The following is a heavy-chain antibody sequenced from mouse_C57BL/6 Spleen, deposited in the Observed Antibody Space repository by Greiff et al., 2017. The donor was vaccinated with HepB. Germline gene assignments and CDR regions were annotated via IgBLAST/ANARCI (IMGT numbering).Heavy chain of an antibody. CDR1: GFTFSDYY. J-gene: IGHJ2*01. Sequence: EVQRVESGGGLVQPGGSLKLSCAASGFTFSDYYMYWVRQTPEKRLEWVAYISNGGGSTYYPDTVKGRFTISRDNAKNTLYLQMSRLKSEATAMYYCARSHYYGSLDYWGQGTTLTVSS. CDR3: ARSHYYGSLDY. CDR2: ISNGGGST. D-gene: IGHD1-1*01. V-gene: IGHV5-12*01.